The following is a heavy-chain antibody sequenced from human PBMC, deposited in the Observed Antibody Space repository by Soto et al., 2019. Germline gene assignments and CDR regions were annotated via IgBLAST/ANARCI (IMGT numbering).Heavy chain of an antibody. Sequence: SETLSLTCTVSGGSISSDSWSWVRQSPGKALEWIGYSYYNGVTKYNPSLKSRVTISVDTSQNQFSLKLTSVTATDTAVYYCARRSRSSSGWYFLDYWGQGTLVTVSS. V-gene: IGHV4-59*01. CDR2: SYYNGVT. CDR3: ARRSRSSSGWYFLDY. D-gene: IGHD6-19*01. CDR1: GGSISSDS. J-gene: IGHJ4*02.